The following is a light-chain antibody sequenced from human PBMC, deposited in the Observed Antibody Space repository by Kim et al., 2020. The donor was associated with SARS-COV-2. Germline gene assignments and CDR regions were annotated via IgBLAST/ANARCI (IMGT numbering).Light chain of an antibody. CDR2: TAS. CDR3: QQTYSASRT. Sequence: DIQMTQSPSSLSASVGDRVTITCRASQDISSYLNWYQQKPGKAPKLLIYTASSLQSGVPSRFTGSGSETEFTLTISSLQPEDFATYYCQQTYSASRTFGQGTKVDIK. CDR1: QDISSY. J-gene: IGKJ1*01. V-gene: IGKV1-39*01.